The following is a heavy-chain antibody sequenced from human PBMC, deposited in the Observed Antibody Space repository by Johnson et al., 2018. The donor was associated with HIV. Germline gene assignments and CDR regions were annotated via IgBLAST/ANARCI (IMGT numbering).Heavy chain of an antibody. Sequence: VQLVESGGGVVQPGGSLRLSCAASGFTFSNYGMHWVRQAPGKGLEWVAFIRYDGSNKYYADSVKGRFTISRDNSKNTMYLQMNSLRAEDTAVYYCATRGTFWSGYYDAFDIWGQGTMVTVSS. CDR1: GFTFSNYG. D-gene: IGHD3-3*01. J-gene: IGHJ3*02. CDR2: IRYDGSNK. CDR3: ATRGTFWSGYYDAFDI. V-gene: IGHV3-30*02.